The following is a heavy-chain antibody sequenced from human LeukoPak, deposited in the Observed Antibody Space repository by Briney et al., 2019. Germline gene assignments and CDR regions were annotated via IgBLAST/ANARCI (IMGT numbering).Heavy chain of an antibody. V-gene: IGHV3-30*02. CDR2: IRYDGSNK. D-gene: IGHD3-3*01. J-gene: IGHJ4*02. Sequence: GGSLRLSCAASGFTFSSYGMHWIRQAPGKGLEWVAFIRYDGSNKYYADSVKGRFTISRDNSKNTLYLQMNSLRAEDTAVYYCVVLRFLERPFDYWGQGTLVTVSS. CDR1: GFTFSSYG. CDR3: VVLRFLERPFDY.